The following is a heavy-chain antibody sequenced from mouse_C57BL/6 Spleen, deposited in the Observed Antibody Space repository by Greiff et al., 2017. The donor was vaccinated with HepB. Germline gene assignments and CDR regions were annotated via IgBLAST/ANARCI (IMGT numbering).Heavy chain of an antibody. CDR3: TMGCLLTYAMDY. V-gene: IGHV5-9-1*02. D-gene: IGHD2-3*01. CDR2: ISSGGDYI. J-gene: IGHJ4*01. Sequence: EVQRVESGEGLVKPGGSLKLSCAASGFTFSSYAMSWVRQTPEKRLEWVAYISSGGDYIYYADTVKGRFTISRDNARNTLYLQMSSLKSEDTAMYYCTMGCLLTYAMDYWGQGTSVTVSS. CDR1: GFTFSSYA.